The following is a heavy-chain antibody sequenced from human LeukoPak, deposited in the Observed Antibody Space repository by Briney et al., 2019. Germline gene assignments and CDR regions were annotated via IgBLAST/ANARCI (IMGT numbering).Heavy chain of an antibody. CDR1: GGSFSGYY. V-gene: IGHV4-34*01. Sequence: PSETLSLTCAVYGGSFSGYYWSWIRQPPGKGLEWIGEINHSGSTNYNPSLKSRVTISVDTSKNQFSLKLSSVTAADTAVYYCARGTGYGDSYFDYWGQGTLVTVSS. J-gene: IGHJ4*02. CDR2: INHSGST. D-gene: IGHD4-17*01. CDR3: ARGTGYGDSYFDY.